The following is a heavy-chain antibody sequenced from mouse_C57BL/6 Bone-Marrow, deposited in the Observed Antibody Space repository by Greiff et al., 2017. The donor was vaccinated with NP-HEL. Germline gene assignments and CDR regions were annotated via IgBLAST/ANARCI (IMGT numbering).Heavy chain of an antibody. CDR1: GYTFTSYD. CDR2: IYPRVGST. J-gene: IGHJ3*01. CDR3: ARHLLRSAY. D-gene: IGHD2-4*01. V-gene: IGHV1-85*01. Sequence: VQLQQSGPELVKPGASVKLSCKASGYTFTSYDINGVKQRPGQGLEWMGWIYPRVGSTMYNEKFKGKATLTVDTSSSTAYMELHSLTSEDAAVYFCARHLLRSAYWGQGTLVTVSA.